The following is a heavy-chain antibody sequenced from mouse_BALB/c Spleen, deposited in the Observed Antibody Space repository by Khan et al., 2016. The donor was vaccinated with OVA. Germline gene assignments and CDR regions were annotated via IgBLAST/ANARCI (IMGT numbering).Heavy chain of an antibody. Sequence: QVQLKQSGPGLVAPSQSLSITCTVSGFSLTDYGVNWIRQPPGKGLEWLGEIWGGGNTSYNSALKSRLSISTDNSKSQVFFIMNSLQTDDAAWYYCTKGLWSYIHAIDYWGQGTSVTVSS. CDR1: GFSLTDYG. CDR3: TKGLWSYIHAIDY. CDR2: IWGGGNT. J-gene: IGHJ4*01. D-gene: IGHD1-1*02. V-gene: IGHV2-6-5*01.